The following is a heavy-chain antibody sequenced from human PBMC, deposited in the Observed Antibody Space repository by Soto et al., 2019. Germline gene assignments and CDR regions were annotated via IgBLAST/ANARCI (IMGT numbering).Heavy chain of an antibody. CDR3: ARGVNYDFWSGYGPKYYFDY. Sequence: GGSLRLSCAASGFTFSSYSMNWVRQAPGKGLEWVSSISSSSSYIYYADSVKGRFTISRDNAKNSLYLQMNSLRAEDTAVYYCARGVNYDFWSGYGPKYYFDYWGQGTLVTVSS. J-gene: IGHJ4*02. V-gene: IGHV3-21*01. CDR1: GFTFSSYS. D-gene: IGHD3-3*01. CDR2: ISSSSSYI.